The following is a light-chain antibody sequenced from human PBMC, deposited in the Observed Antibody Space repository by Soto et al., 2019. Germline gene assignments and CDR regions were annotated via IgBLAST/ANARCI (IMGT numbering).Light chain of an antibody. V-gene: IGLV2-8*01. Sequence: QSALTQPPSASGSPGQSVTISCTGTGSDVGGYNYVSWYQQYPGKVPKLMVYEVNKRPSGVPDRFSGSKSGNTASLTVSGLQAEDEADYYCTSYAGGNNVFGTGTKVTVL. J-gene: IGLJ1*01. CDR3: TSYAGGNNV. CDR1: GSDVGGYNY. CDR2: EVN.